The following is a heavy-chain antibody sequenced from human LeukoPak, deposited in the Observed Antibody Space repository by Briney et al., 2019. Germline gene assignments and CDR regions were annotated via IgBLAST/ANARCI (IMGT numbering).Heavy chain of an antibody. J-gene: IGHJ4*02. D-gene: IGHD2/OR15-2a*01. CDR2: ISGSGGST. V-gene: IGHV3-23*01. Sequence: GGSLRLSCAASGFTFSSYGMSWVRQAPGKGLEWVSAISGSGGSTYYADSVKGRFTISRDNSRNTLYLQMSSLRVEDTAVYYCAKIPQVGTTSVPNFDSWGQGTLVTVSS. CDR1: GFTFSSYG. CDR3: AKIPQVGTTSVPNFDS.